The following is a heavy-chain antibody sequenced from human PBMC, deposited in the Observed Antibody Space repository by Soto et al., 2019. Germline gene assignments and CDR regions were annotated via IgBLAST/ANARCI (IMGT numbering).Heavy chain of an antibody. CDR1: GFTFSTNS. CDR2: ISDGGDST. J-gene: IGHJ5*02. D-gene: IGHD5-12*01. V-gene: IGHV3-23*01. CDR3: SKWDGYGDQ. Sequence: EVQLLESGGGLVQPGGSLRLSCAASGFTFSTNSMTWVRQAPGKGLEWVCGISDGGDSTHYADSVKGRFTISRDNSKNMVYLQMNSLTADDTAVYFCSKWDGYGDQWGQGTLVTVSS.